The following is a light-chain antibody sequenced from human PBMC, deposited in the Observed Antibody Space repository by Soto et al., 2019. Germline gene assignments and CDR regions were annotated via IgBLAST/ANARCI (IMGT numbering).Light chain of an antibody. CDR3: CSYTGRRTSV. V-gene: IGLV2-23*02. CDR2: EVS. CDR1: SSDVGSYNL. J-gene: IGLJ1*01. Sequence: QSALTQPASVSGSPGQSITISCTGTSSDVGSYNLVSWYQQHPGKAPKLMIYEVSKRPSGVSNRFSGSKSGNTASLTISGLQAEDEADHHRCSYTGRRTSVFGTGTKVTVL.